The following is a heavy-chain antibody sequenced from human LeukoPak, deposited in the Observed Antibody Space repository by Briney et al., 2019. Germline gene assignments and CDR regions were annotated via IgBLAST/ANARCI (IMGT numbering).Heavy chain of an antibody. CDR3: ARDLLSDYGDYGLDY. CDR2: ISSSSSTI. J-gene: IGHJ4*02. Sequence: GGSLRLSCAASGFTFSSYSMNWVRQAPGKGLEWVSYISSSSSTIYYADSVKGRFTISRDNAKNSLYLQMNSLRAEDTAVYYCARDLLSDYGDYGLDYWGQGTLVTVSS. D-gene: IGHD4-17*01. CDR1: GFTFSSYS. V-gene: IGHV3-48*04.